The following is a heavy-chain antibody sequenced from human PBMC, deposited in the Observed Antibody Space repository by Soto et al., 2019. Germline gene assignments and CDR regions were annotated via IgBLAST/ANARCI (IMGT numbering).Heavy chain of an antibody. D-gene: IGHD3-3*01. J-gene: IGHJ3*02. CDR3: TTDGGTIFGVVTPDAFDI. CDR1: GFTFSNAW. CDR2: IKSKTDGGTT. Sequence: GGSLRLSCAASGFTFSNAWMSWVRQAPGKGLEWVGRIKSKTDGGTTDYAAPVKGRFTISSDDSKNTLYLQMNSLKTEDTAVYYCTTDGGTIFGVVTPDAFDIWGQGTMVTVSS. V-gene: IGHV3-15*01.